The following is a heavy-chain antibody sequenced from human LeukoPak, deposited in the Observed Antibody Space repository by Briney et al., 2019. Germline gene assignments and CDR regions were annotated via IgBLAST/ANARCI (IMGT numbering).Heavy chain of an antibody. J-gene: IGHJ4*02. Sequence: VASVKVSCKASGYTFTSYGISWVRQAPGQGLEWMGWISAYNGNTNYAQKLQGRVTMTTDTSTSTAYMELRSLRSDDTAVYYCARDPETRYCIGGSCYYDYWGQGTLVTVSS. CDR3: ARDPETRYCIGGSCYYDY. V-gene: IGHV1-18*01. D-gene: IGHD2-15*01. CDR1: GYTFTSYG. CDR2: ISAYNGNT.